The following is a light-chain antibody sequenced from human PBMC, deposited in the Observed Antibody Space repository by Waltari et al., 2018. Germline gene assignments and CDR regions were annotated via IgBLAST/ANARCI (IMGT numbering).Light chain of an antibody. J-gene: IGLJ3*02. CDR3: QVWDSSSDHWV. CDR1: NIGSKS. Sequence: SYVLTQPPSVSVAPGKTARITCGGNNIGSKSVHWYQQKPSQAPVLVVYDDSGRPSGIPERFSGSNSGNTATLTISRVEAGDEADYYCQVWDSSSDHWVFGGGTKLTVL. V-gene: IGLV3-21*03. CDR2: DDS.